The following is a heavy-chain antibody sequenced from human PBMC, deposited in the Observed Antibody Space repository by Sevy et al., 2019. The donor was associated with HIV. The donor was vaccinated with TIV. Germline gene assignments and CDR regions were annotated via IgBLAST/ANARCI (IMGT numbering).Heavy chain of an antibody. CDR1: GYTLTGYY. J-gene: IGHJ4*02. CDR3: ARAQRDCSGGSCYSYPFDY. Sequence: ASVKVSCKASGYTLTGYYMHWVRQAPGQGLEWMGWTNPNSGGTNYAQKFQGRVTMTRDTSISKAYMELSRLRSDDTAVYYCARAQRDCSGGSCYSYPFDYWGQGTLVTVSS. CDR2: TNPNSGGT. D-gene: IGHD2-15*01. V-gene: IGHV1-2*02.